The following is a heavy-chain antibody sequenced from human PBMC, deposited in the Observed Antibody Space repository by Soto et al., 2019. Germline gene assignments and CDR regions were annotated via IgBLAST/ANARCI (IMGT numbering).Heavy chain of an antibody. CDR3: TRVGGYYGDYPNFDY. CDR2: IYYSGST. D-gene: IGHD4-17*01. J-gene: IGHJ4*02. CDR1: GCSVSVFY. V-gene: IGHV4-59*02. Sequence: TLSLTCPVSGCSVSVFYWSWIRQPPGKGLQWIGYIYYSGSTNYNPSLKSRVTISVVSSKNQFSLKLSSVTAADTAVYYCTRVGGYYGDYPNFDYWGQGTLVTVPS.